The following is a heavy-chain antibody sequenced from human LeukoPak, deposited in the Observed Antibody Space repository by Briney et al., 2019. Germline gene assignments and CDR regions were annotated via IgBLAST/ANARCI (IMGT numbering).Heavy chain of an antibody. CDR3: AREYTALGFDY. Sequence: GGSLRLSCAASGFTFSSYSMNWVRQAPGKGLEWVSSISSSSSYIYYADSVKGRFIISRDNSKNTLYLQMNSLRAEDTAVYYCAREYTALGFDYWGQGTLVTVSS. CDR1: GFTFSSYS. CDR2: ISSSSSYI. V-gene: IGHV3-21*01. J-gene: IGHJ4*02. D-gene: IGHD5-18*01.